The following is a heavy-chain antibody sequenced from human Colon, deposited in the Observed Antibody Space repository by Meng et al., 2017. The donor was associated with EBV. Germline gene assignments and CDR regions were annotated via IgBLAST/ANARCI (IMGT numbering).Heavy chain of an antibody. CDR1: GTSISTSNW. CDR2: IYHNGQT. J-gene: IGHJ5*02. Sequence: QVLRQESGAGLVKPSGTLSLTCAVSGTSISTSNWWSCIRQSPGEGLEWIGAIYHNGQTNYNPSLKSRVSMSVDESKNEFSLNLKSVTAADTAVYYCARDGGVTHIPWGQGVLVTVSS. V-gene: IGHV4-4*02. CDR3: ARDGGVTHIP. D-gene: IGHD2-8*02.